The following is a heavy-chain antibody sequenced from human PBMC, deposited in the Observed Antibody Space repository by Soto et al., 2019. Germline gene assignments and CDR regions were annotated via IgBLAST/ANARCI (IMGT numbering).Heavy chain of an antibody. Sequence: SETLSLTCAVYGGSFSGYYWSWIRQPPGKGLEWIGEINHSGNTNYNPSLKSRVTISVDTSKNQFSLKLSSVTAADTAVYYCARGHYSSGYYFNWGQGTLVTVSS. CDR2: INHSGNT. CDR3: ARGHYSSGYYFN. CDR1: GGSFSGYY. V-gene: IGHV4-34*01. J-gene: IGHJ4*02. D-gene: IGHD3-22*01.